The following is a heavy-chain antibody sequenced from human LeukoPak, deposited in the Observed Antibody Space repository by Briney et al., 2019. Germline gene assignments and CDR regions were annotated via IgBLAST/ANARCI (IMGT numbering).Heavy chain of an antibody. V-gene: IGHV3-21*01. Sequence: GSLRLSCAASGFTFSSYSMNWVRQAPGKGLEWVSSISSSSSYIYYADSVKGRFTISRDNAKNTLYLQMNSLRAEDTAVYYCARGADTGYSSDSWGQGTLVTVSS. CDR3: ARGADTGYSSDS. J-gene: IGHJ5*02. CDR1: GFTFSSYS. CDR2: ISSSSSYI. D-gene: IGHD6-19*01.